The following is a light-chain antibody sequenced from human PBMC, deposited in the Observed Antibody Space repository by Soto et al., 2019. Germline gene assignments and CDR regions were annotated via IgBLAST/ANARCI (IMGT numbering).Light chain of an antibody. J-gene: IGLJ2*01. CDR1: SSDVGGSNY. V-gene: IGLV2-14*01. Sequence: QSALTQPASVSGSPGQSITISCTGTSSDVGGSNYVSWYQQYPGKAPELMIYDVNNRPSGVSNRFSGSKSGNTASLTISGLQAEDEADYYCSSYTSRSPLVFGGGTKLTVL. CDR2: DVN. CDR3: SSYTSRSPLV.